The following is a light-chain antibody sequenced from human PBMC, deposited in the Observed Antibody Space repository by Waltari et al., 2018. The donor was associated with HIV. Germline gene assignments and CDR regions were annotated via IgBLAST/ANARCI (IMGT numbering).Light chain of an antibody. CDR3: QQYYVTPLT. V-gene: IGKV4-1*01. Sequence: DIVINQSPDSLPVSLGDRATITCKSSKTVLYISKNQNYLAWYQQKPGQSPKLLMYWASTRAFGVPDRFSGSGSGTEFTLTISSLQAEDVAVYYCQQYYVTPLTFGGGTKVEIK. J-gene: IGKJ4*02. CDR1: KTVLYISKNQNY. CDR2: WAS.